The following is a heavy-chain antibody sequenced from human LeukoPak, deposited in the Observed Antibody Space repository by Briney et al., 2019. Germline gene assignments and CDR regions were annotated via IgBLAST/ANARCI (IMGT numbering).Heavy chain of an antibody. Sequence: GESLKISCKGFGYSFTSYWIAWVRQMPGKGLEWMGLIYPSNSDTKYSPSFQGQVTISADKSISTAYLQWSNLKASDTAMYYCARRYTIFGVVTIDYWGQGTQVTVSS. D-gene: IGHD3-3*01. CDR2: IYPSNSDT. J-gene: IGHJ4*02. CDR3: ARRYTIFGVVTIDY. V-gene: IGHV5-51*01. CDR1: GYSFTSYW.